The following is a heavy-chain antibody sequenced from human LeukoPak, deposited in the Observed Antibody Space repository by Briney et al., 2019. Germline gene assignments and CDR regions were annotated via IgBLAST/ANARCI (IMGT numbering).Heavy chain of an antibody. J-gene: IGHJ4*02. CDR3: ARDVGGIVATAYFDY. Sequence: GGSLRLSCAASGFTFSDYYMSWIRQAPGKGLEWVSYISSSGSTIYYADSVKGRLTISRDDAKNSLYLQMNSLRAEDTAVYYCARDVGGIVATAYFDYWGQGTLVTVSS. D-gene: IGHD5-12*01. CDR1: GFTFSDYY. CDR2: ISSSGSTI. V-gene: IGHV3-11*04.